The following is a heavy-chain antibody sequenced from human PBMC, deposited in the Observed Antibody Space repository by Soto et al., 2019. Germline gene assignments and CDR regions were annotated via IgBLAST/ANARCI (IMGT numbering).Heavy chain of an antibody. CDR1: GGSISSGGYY. CDR3: ARDRGDFWSGYYRRYFDY. CDR2: IYYSGST. Sequence: QVQLQESGPGLVKPSQTLSLTCTVSGGSISSGGYYWSWIRQHPGKGLEWIGYIYYSGSTYYNPSLKRRVTISVDTSKNQCSLKLSSVTAADTAVYYCARDRGDFWSGYYRRYFDYWGQGTLVTVSS. D-gene: IGHD3-3*01. J-gene: IGHJ4*02. V-gene: IGHV4-31*03.